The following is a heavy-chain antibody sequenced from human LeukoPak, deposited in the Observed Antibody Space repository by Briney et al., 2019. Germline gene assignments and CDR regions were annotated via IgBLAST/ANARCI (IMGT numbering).Heavy chain of an antibody. CDR3: ARVIQEGWYYYYGMDV. V-gene: IGHV3-30-3*01. J-gene: IGHJ6*02. CDR1: GFTFSSYA. Sequence: GGSLKLSCAASGFTFSSYAMHWVRQAPGKGLEWVAVISYDGSNKYYAGSVKGRFTISRDNSKNTLYLQMNSLRAEDTAVYYCARVIQEGWYYYYGMDVWGQGTTVTVSS. CDR2: ISYDGSNK. D-gene: IGHD6-19*01.